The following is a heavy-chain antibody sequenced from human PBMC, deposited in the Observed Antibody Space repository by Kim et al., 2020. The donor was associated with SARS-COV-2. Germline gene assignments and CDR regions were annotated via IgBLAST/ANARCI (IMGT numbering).Heavy chain of an antibody. CDR2: ISVSGGST. D-gene: IGHD5-12*01. Sequence: GGSLRLSFAASGFTFSSCAMSWVRPAPGKGLEWVSAISVSGGSTYYADSVKGRFTISRDNSKNTLYLQMNSLRAEDTAVYYCAQDDRADATSDYWGQGTLVTVSS. V-gene: IGHV3-23*01. J-gene: IGHJ4*02. CDR1: GFTFSSCA. CDR3: AQDDRADATSDY.